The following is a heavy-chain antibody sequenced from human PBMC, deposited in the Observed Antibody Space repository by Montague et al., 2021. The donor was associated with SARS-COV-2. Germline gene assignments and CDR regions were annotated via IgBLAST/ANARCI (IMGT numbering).Heavy chain of an antibody. CDR1: GGSISSSSYY. Sequence: SETLSLTCTVSGGSISSSSYYWGWIRQPPGKGLEWIGSIYYSGSTYYNPSLKSRVTISVDTSKNQFSLKLSSVTAADTAVYYCARKASRGITNFGVVTASYYFDYWGQGTLVTVSS. V-gene: IGHV4-39*01. J-gene: IGHJ4*02. CDR2: IYYSGST. CDR3: ARKASRGITNFGVVTASYYFDY. D-gene: IGHD3-3*01.